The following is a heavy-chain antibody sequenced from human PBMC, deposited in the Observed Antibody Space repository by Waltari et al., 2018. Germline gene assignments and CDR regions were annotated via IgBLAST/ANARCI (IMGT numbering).Heavy chain of an antibody. J-gene: IGHJ5*02. CDR3: ARVPIVVVVAATGWFDP. Sequence: QVQLVQSGAEVKKPGASVKVSCKASGYTFTSYDINWVRPATGQGLEWMGWMNPNSGNTGYAQKFQGRVTMTRNTSISTAYMELSSLRSEDTAVYYCARVPIVVVVAATGWFDPWGQGTLVTVSS. V-gene: IGHV1-8*01. CDR2: MNPNSGNT. D-gene: IGHD2-15*01. CDR1: GYTFTSYD.